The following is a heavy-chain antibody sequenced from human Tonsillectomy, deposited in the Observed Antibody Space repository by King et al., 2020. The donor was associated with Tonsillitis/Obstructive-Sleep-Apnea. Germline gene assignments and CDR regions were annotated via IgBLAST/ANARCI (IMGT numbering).Heavy chain of an antibody. J-gene: IGHJ4*02. CDR2: ISGSGGST. D-gene: IGHD2-2*01. V-gene: IGHV3-23*04. Sequence: QLVQSGGGLVQPGGSLRLPCAASGFTFSSYAMSWVRQAPGKGLEWVSAISGSGGSTYYADSVKGRFTISRDNSKNTLYLQMNSLRAEDTAVYYCARRNCSSTSCRSYFDYWGQGTLVTVSS. CDR3: ARRNCSSTSCRSYFDY. CDR1: GFTFSSYA.